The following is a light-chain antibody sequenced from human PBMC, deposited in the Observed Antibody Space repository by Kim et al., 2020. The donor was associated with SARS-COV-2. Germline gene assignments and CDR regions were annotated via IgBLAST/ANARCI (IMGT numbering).Light chain of an antibody. CDR1: KLDNKY. V-gene: IGLV3-1*01. CDR3: QAWDSSTWA. Sequence: VSPGQTASITCSGDKLDNKYSYWYQQKPGQSPVLVIYEDGKRPSGIPERFSGSNSGNTATLTISGTQAMDEADYYCQAWDSSTWAFGGGTKLTVL. CDR2: EDG. J-gene: IGLJ3*02.